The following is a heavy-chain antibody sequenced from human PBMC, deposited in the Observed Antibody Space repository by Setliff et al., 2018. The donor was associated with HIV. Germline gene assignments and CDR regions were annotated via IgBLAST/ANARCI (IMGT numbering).Heavy chain of an antibody. CDR1: ADTFTNCL. V-gene: IGHV7-4-1*02. J-gene: IGHJ5*01. D-gene: IGHD3-3*01. CDR3: ARGYHDVWGDYSNFFDS. Sequence: GASVKVSCKASADTFTNCLINWVRQAPGQGLEWMGWINTDSGTPTYAQAFAGRFVFSLDTSISTAFLQITSLKAEDTAVYYCARGYHDVWGDYSNFFDSWGQGTMVTVSS. CDR2: INTDSGTP.